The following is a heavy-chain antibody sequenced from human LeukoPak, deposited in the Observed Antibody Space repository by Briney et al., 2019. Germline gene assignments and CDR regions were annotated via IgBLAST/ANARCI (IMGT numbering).Heavy chain of an antibody. V-gene: IGHV4-34*01. CDR1: GGSFSGYY. CDR3: ARGLGYSGYDQYYYYYMDV. J-gene: IGHJ6*03. Sequence: PSETLSLTCAVYGGSFSGYYWSWIRQPPGKGLEWIGEINHSGSTNYNPSLKSRVTISVDTSKNQFSLKLSSVTAADTAVYYCARGLGYSGYDQYYYYYMDVWGKGTTVTVSS. CDR2: INHSGST. D-gene: IGHD5-12*01.